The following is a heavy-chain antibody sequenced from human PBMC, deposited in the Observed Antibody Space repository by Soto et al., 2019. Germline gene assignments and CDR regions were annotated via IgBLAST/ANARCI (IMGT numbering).Heavy chain of an antibody. CDR3: ARVALEYDYADV. D-gene: IGHD4-17*01. J-gene: IGHJ6*02. V-gene: IGHV1-69*10. CDR2: IIPILSKA. CDR1: GDTFNSYA. Sequence: SVKVSFKSSGDTFNSYAISWVRPAPGQGLEWMGGIIPILSKANYAQNFQGRVTVTADKSTSTVYMELSSLRSEDTAVYYCARVALEYDYADVWGQGTTVTVSS.